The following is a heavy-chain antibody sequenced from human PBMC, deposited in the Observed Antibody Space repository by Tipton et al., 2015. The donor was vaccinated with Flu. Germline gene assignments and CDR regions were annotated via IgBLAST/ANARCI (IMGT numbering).Heavy chain of an antibody. CDR1: GGSISSYY. D-gene: IGHD2-15*01. CDR2: IYYSGST. Sequence: TLSLTCTVSGGSISSYYWSWIRQPPGKGLEWIGYIYYSGSTYYNPSLKSRVTISVDTSKNQFSLKLSSVTAADTAVYYCAALSVVAATFDYWGQGTLVTVSS. V-gene: IGHV4-59*04. CDR3: AALSVVAATFDY. J-gene: IGHJ4*02.